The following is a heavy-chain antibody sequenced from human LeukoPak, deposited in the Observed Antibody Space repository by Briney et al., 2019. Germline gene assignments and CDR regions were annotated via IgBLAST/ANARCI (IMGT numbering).Heavy chain of an antibody. V-gene: IGHV1-69*13. CDR2: IIPIFGTA. J-gene: IGHJ4*02. Sequence: ASVKVSCKASGYTFNNYDMHWVRQAPGQGLEWMGGIIPIFGTANYAQKFQGRVTITADESTSTAYMELSSLRSEDTAVYYCASPPPNCGGDCYPSYFDYWGQGTLVTVSS. CDR3: ASPPPNCGGDCYPSYFDY. D-gene: IGHD2-21*02. CDR1: GYTFNNYD.